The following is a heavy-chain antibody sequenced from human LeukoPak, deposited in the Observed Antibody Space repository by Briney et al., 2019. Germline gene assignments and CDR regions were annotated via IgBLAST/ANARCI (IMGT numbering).Heavy chain of an antibody. CDR3: AKALQRPGDYTPWPMDY. V-gene: IGHV3-30-3*01. Sequence: AGGSLRLSCAASGFTFSSYAMHWVHQAPGKGLEWVAVISYDGSNKYYADSVKGRFTISRDNSKNTLYLQMNSLRAEDTAVYYCAKALQRPGDYTPWPMDYWGQGTLVTVSS. CDR1: GFTFSSYA. J-gene: IGHJ4*02. D-gene: IGHD4-17*01. CDR2: ISYDGSNK.